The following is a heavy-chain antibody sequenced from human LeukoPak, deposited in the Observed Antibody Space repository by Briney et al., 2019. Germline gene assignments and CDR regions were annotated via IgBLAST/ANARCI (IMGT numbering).Heavy chain of an antibody. V-gene: IGHV3-53*01. CDR3: ARDRIELGGGTFDI. D-gene: IGHD5-18*01. Sequence: PGGSLRLSCEGSAFIFSGHWMNWVRQAPGKGLEWVSVIHSGGSTYYADSVEGRFTISRDNSKNTLYVQMNSLRAEDTAVYYCARDRIELGGGTFDIWGQGTMVTVSS. CDR1: AFIFSGHW. J-gene: IGHJ3*02. CDR2: IHSGGST.